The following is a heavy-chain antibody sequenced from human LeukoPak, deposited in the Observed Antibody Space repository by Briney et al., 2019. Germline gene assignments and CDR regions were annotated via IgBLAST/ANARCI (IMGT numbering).Heavy chain of an antibody. CDR3: ARASSIAAGIDY. Sequence: GGSLRLSCAASGFTVSSNYMSWVRQAPGKGLEWVSVIYSGGSTYYADSVKGRFTISRDNSKNTLYLQMNSLRAEDTAVYYCARASSIAAGIDYWGQGTLVTVSS. D-gene: IGHD6-6*01. CDR1: GFTVSSNY. J-gene: IGHJ4*02. CDR2: IYSGGST. V-gene: IGHV3-66*02.